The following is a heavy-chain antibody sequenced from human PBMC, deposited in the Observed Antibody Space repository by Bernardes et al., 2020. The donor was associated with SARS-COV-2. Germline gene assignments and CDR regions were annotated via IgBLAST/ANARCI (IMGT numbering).Heavy chain of an antibody. J-gene: IGHJ4*02. V-gene: IGHV3-21*01. D-gene: IGHD2-15*01. Sequence: GGSLRLSCAASGFTLSSYSMHWVRQAPGKGLEWVSSISSSSGFISYVDSVKGRFTISRDNAENSLFLQMNSLRVEDTAVYYCARGRGCSGGICYSSTSGWGQGTLVTVSS. CDR1: GFTLSSYS. CDR2: ISSSSGFI. CDR3: ARGRGCSGGICYSSTSG.